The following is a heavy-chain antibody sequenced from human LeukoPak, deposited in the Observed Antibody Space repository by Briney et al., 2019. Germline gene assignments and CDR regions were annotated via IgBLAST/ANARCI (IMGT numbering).Heavy chain of an antibody. D-gene: IGHD2/OR15-2a*01. CDR3: LRDVIR. J-gene: IGHJ4*02. V-gene: IGHV3-30-3*01. Sequence: GGSLRLSCAASGFTFSSFHIPWVRQTPGKGLEWVAMISKDGTNKYYADSVKGRFTISRDNSKNTLYLQMNSLGPEDTAVYYCLRDVIRRGQGTLVTVSS. CDR1: GFTFSSFH. CDR2: ISKDGTNK.